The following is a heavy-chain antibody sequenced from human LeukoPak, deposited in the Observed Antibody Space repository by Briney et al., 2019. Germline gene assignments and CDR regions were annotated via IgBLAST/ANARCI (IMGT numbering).Heavy chain of an antibody. V-gene: IGHV1-2*02. CDR3: ARSITMVRGVIIGIDY. Sequence: ASVKVSCKASGYTFTGYYMRWVRQAPGQGLEWMGWINPNSGGTNYAQKFQGRVTMTRDTSISTAYMELSRLRADDTAVYYCARSITMVRGVIIGIDYWGQGTLVTVSS. J-gene: IGHJ4*02. CDR2: INPNSGGT. D-gene: IGHD3-10*01. CDR1: GYTFTGYY.